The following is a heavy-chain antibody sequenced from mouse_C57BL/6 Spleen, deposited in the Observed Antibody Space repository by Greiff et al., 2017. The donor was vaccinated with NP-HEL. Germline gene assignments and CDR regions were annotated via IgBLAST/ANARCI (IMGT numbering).Heavy chain of an antibody. Sequence: EVNLVESGGGLVKPGGSLKLSCAASGFTFSDYGMHWVRQAPEKGLEWVAYISSGSSTIYYADTVKGRFTISRDNAKNTLFLQMTSLRSEDTAMYYCARGDGYYYAMDYWGQGTSVTVSS. CDR1: GFTFSDYG. CDR2: ISSGSSTI. D-gene: IGHD2-3*01. J-gene: IGHJ4*01. CDR3: ARGDGYYYAMDY. V-gene: IGHV5-17*01.